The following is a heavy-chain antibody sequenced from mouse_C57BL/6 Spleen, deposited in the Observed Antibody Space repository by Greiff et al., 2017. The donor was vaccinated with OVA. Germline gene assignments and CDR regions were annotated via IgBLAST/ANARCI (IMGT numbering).Heavy chain of an antibody. J-gene: IGHJ2*01. D-gene: IGHD4-1*01. V-gene: IGHV1-61*01. Sequence: QVQLQQPGAELVRPGSSVKLSCKASGYTFTSYWMDWVKQRPGQGLEWIGNIYPSDSETHYNQKFKDKATLTVDKSSSTAYMQLSSLTSEDSAVYYCARESNWDAGDDYWGQGTTLTVSS. CDR2: IYPSDSET. CDR1: GYTFTSYW. CDR3: ARESNWDAGDDY.